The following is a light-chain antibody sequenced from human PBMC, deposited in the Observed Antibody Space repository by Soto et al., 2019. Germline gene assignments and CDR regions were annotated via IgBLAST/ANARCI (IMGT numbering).Light chain of an antibody. V-gene: IGKV1-39*01. J-gene: IGKJ4*01. Sequence: DIQMTQSPSSLSASVGDRVTITCRASQSISSYLNWYQQKPGKDPKLLIYAASSLQSGVPSRFSGSGSGTDFTLTISSLQPEDFATYYCQQSYSTSSLTFGGGTKVEIK. CDR1: QSISSY. CDR3: QQSYSTSSLT. CDR2: AAS.